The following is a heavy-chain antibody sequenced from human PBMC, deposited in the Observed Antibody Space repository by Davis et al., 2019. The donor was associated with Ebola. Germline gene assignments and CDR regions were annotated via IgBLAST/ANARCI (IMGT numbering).Heavy chain of an antibody. J-gene: IGHJ4*01. CDR2: MYHGDSDT. CDR3: ARPSLYCRGVNCSPFHFDY. Sequence: PGGSLRLSCKGSGYSFTDYWIGWVRQMPGKGLEWMGIMYHGDSDTRYSPSFQGQITLTADKSISTAYLHWSSLKASDTAIYFCARPSLYCRGVNCSPFHFDYWGHGTPVTVSS. V-gene: IGHV5-51*01. D-gene: IGHD2-15*01. CDR1: GYSFTDYW.